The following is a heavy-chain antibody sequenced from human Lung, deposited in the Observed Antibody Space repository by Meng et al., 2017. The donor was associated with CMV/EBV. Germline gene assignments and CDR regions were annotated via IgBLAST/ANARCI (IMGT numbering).Heavy chain of an antibody. CDR1: GGSISSSSG. V-gene: IGHV4-4*02. CDR3: ASFPPPGKQWLVTDY. CDR2: LYHSGST. Sequence: RQESRPGWVYPSGPLALTCAGSGGSISSSSGWRWVRQPPGKGLEWIGELYHSGSTNYNPSLKSRVTISVDKSKNQFSLKLSSVTAADTAVYYCASFPPPGKQWLVTDYWGQGTLVTVSS. J-gene: IGHJ4*02. D-gene: IGHD6-19*01.